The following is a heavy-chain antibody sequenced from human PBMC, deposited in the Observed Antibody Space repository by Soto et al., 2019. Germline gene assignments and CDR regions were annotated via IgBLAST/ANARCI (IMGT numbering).Heavy chain of an antibody. Sequence: QVLLQXWGAGRLKPXXXLSLTCAVYGGSFIDYSWGWIRQSPGTGLEWIGEINHSGSANYNPSLKSRVTISVDTSKNQFSLKLYSMTAADAAVYYCARVSDYWSQGTLVTVSS. CDR1: GGSFIDYS. J-gene: IGHJ4*02. V-gene: IGHV4-34*01. CDR2: INHSGSA. CDR3: ARVSDY.